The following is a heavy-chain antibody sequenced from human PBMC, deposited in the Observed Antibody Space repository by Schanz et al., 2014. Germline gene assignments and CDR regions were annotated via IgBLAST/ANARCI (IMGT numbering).Heavy chain of an antibody. V-gene: IGHV3-74*01. CDR2: IRADGRMT. CDR1: GLTLSDYW. D-gene: IGHD4-4*01. J-gene: IGHJ6*02. CDR3: AKDRQTTVNRVGYYYGMDV. Sequence: EVQLVESGGGLVQPGGSLRLSCAASGLTLSDYWMHWVRQAPGKGPEWISHIRADGRMTNYAASVEGRFTISRDVAKNSLYLQMNSLRAEDTALYYCAKDRQTTVNRVGYYYGMDVWGQGTTVTVSS.